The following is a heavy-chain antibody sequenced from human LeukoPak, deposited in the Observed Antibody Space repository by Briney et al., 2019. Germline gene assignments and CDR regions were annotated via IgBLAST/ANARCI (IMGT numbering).Heavy chain of an antibody. V-gene: IGHV1-2*02. J-gene: IGHJ4*02. CDR1: GYTFTDYY. CDR2: LNPKSGDT. CDR3: ARPSSTDYV. D-gene: IGHD2-2*01. Sequence: ASVKVSCKASGYTFTDYYYIHWVRQDPGQGLEWMGWLNPKSGDTNYAQKFQGRVTVTRDTSISTAYMELSRLRSDDTAVYYCARPSSTDYVWGQGTQVTVSS.